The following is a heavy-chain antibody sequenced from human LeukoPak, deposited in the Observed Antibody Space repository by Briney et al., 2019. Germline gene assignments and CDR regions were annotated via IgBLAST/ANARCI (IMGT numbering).Heavy chain of an antibody. J-gene: IGHJ4*02. Sequence: ALVKVSCKASGYIFTGYYMHWVRQAPGQGLEWMGIISPTGDSTDYAQKFQDRVTMTRDTSTSTVYMELSSLRSEDTAVYYCARDPSNSGYDYLYYFDYWGQGTLVTVSS. D-gene: IGHD5-12*01. CDR2: ISPTGDST. CDR3: ARDPSNSGYDYLYYFDY. V-gene: IGHV1-46*01. CDR1: GYIFTGYY.